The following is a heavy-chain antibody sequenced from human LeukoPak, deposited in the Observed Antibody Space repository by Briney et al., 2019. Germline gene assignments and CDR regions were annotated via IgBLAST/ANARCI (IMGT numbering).Heavy chain of an antibody. Sequence: SETLSLTCTVSGGSISSGDYYWSWIRQPPGKGLEWIGEINHSGSTNYNPSLKSRVTISVDTSKNQFSLKLSSVTAADTAVYYCARLTLVGATTPDSGMDVWGQGTTVTVSS. D-gene: IGHD1-26*01. CDR2: INHSGST. J-gene: IGHJ6*02. CDR1: GGSISSGDYY. CDR3: ARLTLVGATTPDSGMDV. V-gene: IGHV4-39*07.